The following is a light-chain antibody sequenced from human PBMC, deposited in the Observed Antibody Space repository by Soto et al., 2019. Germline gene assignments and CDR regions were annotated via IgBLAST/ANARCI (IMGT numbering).Light chain of an antibody. J-gene: IGLJ1*01. V-gene: IGLV2-18*02. CDR2: EVS. CDR3: SSYTSSSTYV. Sequence: QSALTQPPSVSGSPGQSVTISCTGTSSDVGGYNRVSWYRQPPGTAPKLMIYEVSSRPSGVPDRFSGSKSGNTASLTISGLQAEDEADYYCSSYTSSSTYVCGTGTKLTVL. CDR1: SSDVGGYNR.